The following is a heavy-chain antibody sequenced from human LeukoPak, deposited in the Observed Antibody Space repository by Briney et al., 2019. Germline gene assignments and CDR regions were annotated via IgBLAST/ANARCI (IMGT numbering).Heavy chain of an antibody. J-gene: IGHJ4*02. V-gene: IGHV1-69*06. D-gene: IGHD2-2*01. CDR2: IIPIFGTA. CDR3: ARDHESDCSSTSCYVFDY. Sequence: SVKVSCKASGGTFSSYAISWVRQAPGQGLEWMGGIIPIFGTANYAQKFQGRVTITADKSTSTAYMELSSLRSEDTAVYYCARDHESDCSSTSCYVFDYWGQGTLVTVSS. CDR1: GGTFSSYA.